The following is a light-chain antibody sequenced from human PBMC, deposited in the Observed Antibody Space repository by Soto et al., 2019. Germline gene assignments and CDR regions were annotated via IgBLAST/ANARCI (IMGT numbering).Light chain of an antibody. CDR1: SSNIGRDY. V-gene: IGLV1-47*02. J-gene: IGLJ2*01. CDR2: SHN. Sequence: QSVLTQPPSASGTPGQRVTISCSGGSSNIGRDYVYWYQQLPGAAPKLLMYSHNIRPAGVPDRFSASTSGTSASLAISGLRPEDEGDYHCAAWDDSERGVVFGGGTKLTVL. CDR3: AAWDDSERGVV.